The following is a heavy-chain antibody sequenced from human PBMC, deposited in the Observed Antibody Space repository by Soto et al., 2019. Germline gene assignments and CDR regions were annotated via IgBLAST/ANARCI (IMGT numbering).Heavy chain of an antibody. J-gene: IGHJ6*02. CDR1: GGSFSDYH. CDR2: INHGGST. CDR3: ARVSVTIFGVVMGHYYYAMDV. Sequence: PSETLSLTCAVYGGSFSDYHWSWIRQPPGKGLEWIGEINHGGSTKYNPSLKSRVTISKDTSKKQVSLKLTSVTAADTAVYYCARVSVTIFGVVMGHYYYAMDVWGQGTTVTSP. D-gene: IGHD3-3*01. V-gene: IGHV4-34*01.